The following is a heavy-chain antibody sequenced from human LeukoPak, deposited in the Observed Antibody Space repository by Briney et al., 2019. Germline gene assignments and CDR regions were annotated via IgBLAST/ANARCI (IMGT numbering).Heavy chain of an antibody. D-gene: IGHD4/OR15-4a*01. CDR3: ADPPNADY. CDR1: GFTFSNYA. V-gene: IGHV3-23*01. CDR2: IGGSDGRT. Sequence: GGSLRLSCAASGFTFSNYAMSWVRQGPGKGREWVSSIGGSDGRTYYADSVQGRFTISSDNSKKMLYLKMKRLRVEDTAVYFCADPPNADYWGQGTLVTVSS. J-gene: IGHJ4*02.